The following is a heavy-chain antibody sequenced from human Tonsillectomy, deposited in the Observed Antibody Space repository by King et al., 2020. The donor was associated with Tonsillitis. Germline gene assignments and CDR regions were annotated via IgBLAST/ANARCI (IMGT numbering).Heavy chain of an antibody. D-gene: IGHD3-22*01. J-gene: IGHJ4*02. V-gene: IGHV4-59*08. CDR1: GGSISSYY. Sequence: QLQESGPGLVKPSETLSLTCTVSGGSISSYYWSWIRQPPGKGLEWIGYFYYSGSTNYNPSLKSRVTISVDTSKNQFSLKLSSVTAADTAVYYCARHYYDSSGSHFDYWGQGTLVTVSS. CDR3: ARHYYDSSGSHFDY. CDR2: FYYSGST.